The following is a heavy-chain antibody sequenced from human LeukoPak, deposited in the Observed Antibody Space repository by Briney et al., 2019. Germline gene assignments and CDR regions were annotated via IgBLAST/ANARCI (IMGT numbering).Heavy chain of an antibody. Sequence: GGSLRLSCAASGFTVSSNYMSWVRQAPGKGLEWVSVIYSGGSTYYADSVKGRFTISRDNSKNTLYPQMNSLRAEDTAVYYCARDLGIAAAGTAYDAFDIWGQGTMVTVSS. CDR2: IYSGGST. CDR1: GFTVSSNY. CDR3: ARDLGIAAAGTAYDAFDI. V-gene: IGHV3-53*01. D-gene: IGHD6-13*01. J-gene: IGHJ3*02.